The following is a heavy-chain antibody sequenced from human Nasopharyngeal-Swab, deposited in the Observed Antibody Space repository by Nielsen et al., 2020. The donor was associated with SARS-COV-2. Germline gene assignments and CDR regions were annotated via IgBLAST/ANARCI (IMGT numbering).Heavy chain of an antibody. Sequence: SETLSLTCAVYGGPFTTYSWIWIRQPPGKGLEWIGKINHIGSTNYNTYNPSLNSRVTISLATSKNQFSLTLTSVTAADTAIYFCARGRYYGDYDYWGQGALVTVSS. CDR2: INHIGST. D-gene: IGHD4-17*01. CDR1: GGPFTTYS. J-gene: IGHJ4*02. CDR3: ARGRYYGDYDY. V-gene: IGHV4-34*01.